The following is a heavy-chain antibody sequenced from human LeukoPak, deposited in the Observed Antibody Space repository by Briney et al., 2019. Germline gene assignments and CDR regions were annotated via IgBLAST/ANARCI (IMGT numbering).Heavy chain of an antibody. J-gene: IGHJ4*02. CDR3: ARDPGSGYEEHFDY. V-gene: IGHV3-21*04. Sequence: GGSLRLSCAASGFSFSDYNMNWVRQAPGKALEWVSSITSTGTYIFYGDSVKGRFTISRDNAKDSLYLQMNSLRAEDTAVYYCARDPGSGYEEHFDYWGQGTLVTVSS. D-gene: IGHD5-12*01. CDR2: ITSTGTYI. CDR1: GFSFSDYN.